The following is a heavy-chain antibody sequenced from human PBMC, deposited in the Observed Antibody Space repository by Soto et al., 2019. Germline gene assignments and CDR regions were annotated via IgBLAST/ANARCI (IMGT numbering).Heavy chain of an antibody. CDR2: ISWNSGSI. CDR3: AKDMVRGVIRAFDY. Sequence: EVQLVESGGGLVQPGRSLRLSCAASGFTFDDYAMHWVRQAPGKGLEWVSGISWNSGSIGYADSVKGRFTISRDNAKNSLYLQMNSLRAEDTVLYYCAKDMVRGVIRAFDYWGQGTLVTVSS. D-gene: IGHD3-10*01. CDR1: GFTFDDYA. V-gene: IGHV3-9*01. J-gene: IGHJ4*02.